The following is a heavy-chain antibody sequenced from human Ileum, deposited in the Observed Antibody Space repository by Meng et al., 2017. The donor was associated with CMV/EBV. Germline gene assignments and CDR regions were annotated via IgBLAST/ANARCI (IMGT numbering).Heavy chain of an antibody. D-gene: IGHD2-21*01. CDR1: FSWAW. V-gene: IGHV3-15*01. CDR2: INNNRDDERK. CDR3: TTDLIGRDYGHNGY. J-gene: IGHJ4*02. Sequence: FSWAWMTRVRQARGKGVEWIGSINNNRDDERKKYAKPVEGRFAISRDDSQNTLCLQMNRVRLEGTAVYYCTTDLIGRDYGHNGYWGQGILVTVSS.